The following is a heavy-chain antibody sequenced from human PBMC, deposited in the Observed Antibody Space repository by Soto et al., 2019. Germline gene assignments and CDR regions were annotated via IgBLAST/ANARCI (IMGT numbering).Heavy chain of an antibody. CDR1: GFAVSSSY. V-gene: IGHV3-53*02. J-gene: IGHJ6*02. D-gene: IGHD1-7*01. CDR2: TYTGGST. CDR3: ARDPPTTSDYAMDV. Sequence: EVQLVETGGDLIQSGGSLRLSCAASGFAVSSSYMMWVRQAPGKGLECVSVTYTGGSTHYADSVKGRFTISRDDSRNTLYLQMSSLRAEDTAVYYCARDPPTTSDYAMDVWGQGTTVIVSS.